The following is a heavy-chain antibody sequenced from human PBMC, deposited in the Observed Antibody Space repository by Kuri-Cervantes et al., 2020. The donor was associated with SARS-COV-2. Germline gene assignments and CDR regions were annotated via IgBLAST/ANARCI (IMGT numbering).Heavy chain of an antibody. V-gene: IGHV1-2*04. Sequence: ASVKVSCKASGYTFTGYYMRWVRQAPGQGLEWMGWINPNSGGTNYAQKFQGWVTMTRDTSISTAYMELSRLRSDDTAVYYCARAGGGNAPRLFDYWGQGTLVTVSS. J-gene: IGHJ4*02. CDR2: INPNSGGT. D-gene: IGHD4-23*01. CDR1: GYTFTGYY. CDR3: ARAGGGNAPRLFDY.